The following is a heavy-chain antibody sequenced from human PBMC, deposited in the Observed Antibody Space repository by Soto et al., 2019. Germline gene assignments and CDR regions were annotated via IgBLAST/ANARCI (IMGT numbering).Heavy chain of an antibody. CDR3: ARAVGYCSGGSCSSFDY. V-gene: IGHV3-30-3*01. CDR2: ISYDGSNK. Sequence: PGGSMRLSCAASGFTFSSYAMHWVRQAPGKALEWVAVISYDGSNKYYADSVKGRFTISRDNSKNTLYLQMNSLRAEDTAVYYCARAVGYCSGGSCSSFDYWGQGTLVTVSS. J-gene: IGHJ4*02. D-gene: IGHD2-15*01. CDR1: GFTFSSYA.